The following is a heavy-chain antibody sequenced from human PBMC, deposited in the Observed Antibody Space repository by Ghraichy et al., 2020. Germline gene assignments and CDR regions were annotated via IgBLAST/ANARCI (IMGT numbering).Heavy chain of an antibody. V-gene: IGHV3-7*03. Sequence: LSLTCSASGFTFSSYWMSWVRLPPGKGLEWVGNINEDGSEKYSGDSVRGRFTISRDNAKNSLYLQMNNLRVEDTAIYYCARADMYSGDYWGQGTLVTVSS. D-gene: IGHD1-26*01. CDR1: GFTFSSYW. CDR3: ARADMYSGDY. CDR2: INEDGSEK. J-gene: IGHJ4*02.